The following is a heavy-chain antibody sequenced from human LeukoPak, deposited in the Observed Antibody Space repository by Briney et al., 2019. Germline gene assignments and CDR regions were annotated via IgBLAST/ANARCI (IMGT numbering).Heavy chain of an antibody. D-gene: IGHD2-2*01. V-gene: IGHV3-48*01. Sequence: GGSLRLACAASGFTFKTYSMNWVCQAPGKGLEWVSYISSSSNTIYYADSVKGRFTISRDNAKNSLSLQMKSLRVEDTAVYYCARGTLDCNDATSCFEDYWCQGTLVTVSS. CDR2: ISSSSNTI. CDR1: GFTFKTYS. CDR3: ARGTLDCNDATSCFEDY. J-gene: IGHJ4*02.